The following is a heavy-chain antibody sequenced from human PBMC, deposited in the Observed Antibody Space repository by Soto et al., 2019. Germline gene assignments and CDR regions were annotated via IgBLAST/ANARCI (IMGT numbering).Heavy chain of an antibody. V-gene: IGHV3-23*01. Sequence: EVQLLESGGGLGQPGESLRLSCAASGFTFSTYAMTWVRQAPGKGLGLVSSISGSCGSTYYEDSVKGRFTISRDNYKNTLYLQMNSLRAEDTAVYYCAKDETYSSSWPYYFDYWGQGTLVTVSS. D-gene: IGHD6-13*01. CDR3: AKDETYSSSWPYYFDY. CDR2: ISGSCGST. J-gene: IGHJ4*02. CDR1: GFTFSTYA.